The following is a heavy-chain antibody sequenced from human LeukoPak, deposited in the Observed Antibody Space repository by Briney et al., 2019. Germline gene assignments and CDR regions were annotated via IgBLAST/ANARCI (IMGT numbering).Heavy chain of an antibody. Sequence: ASVKVSCEASVYTFTDHTIHWVRQAPGQGLEWMGWINPNIGTTNYVKPFQGRLTVTRDTSINTAFMELSSLNPDDTAVFYCARRYDSRSPVTFDFWGQGTLVTVSS. CDR2: INPNIGTT. CDR1: VYTFTDHT. CDR3: ARRYDSRSPVTFDF. J-gene: IGHJ3*01. D-gene: IGHD3-22*01. V-gene: IGHV1-2*02.